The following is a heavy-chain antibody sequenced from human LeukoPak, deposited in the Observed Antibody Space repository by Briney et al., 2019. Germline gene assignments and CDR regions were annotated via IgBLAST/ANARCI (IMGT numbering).Heavy chain of an antibody. D-gene: IGHD3-10*01. CDR1: GFTFSDYY. CDR3: ARDAIWFGELMGAFDI. Sequence: GGSLRLSCAASGFTFSDYYMSWIRQAPGKGLEWVSYISSSGSTICYADSVKGRFTVSRDNAKNSLFLHMNSLRAEDTAVYYCARDAIWFGELMGAFDIWGHGTMVTVSS. J-gene: IGHJ3*02. V-gene: IGHV3-11*01. CDR2: ISSSGSTI.